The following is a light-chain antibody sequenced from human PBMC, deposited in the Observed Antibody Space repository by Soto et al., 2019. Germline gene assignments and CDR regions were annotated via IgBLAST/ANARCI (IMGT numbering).Light chain of an antibody. CDR1: QSVSSTY. Sequence: EIVLTQSPATLSLSPGEGSTLSCSVSQSVSSTYLAWYQKKPGQAPRLLIYGASSRATGIPDRFSGSGSGTDFTLTISRLEPEDFAVYYCQQYGSSLITFGQGTRLEIK. J-gene: IGKJ5*01. V-gene: IGKV3-20*01. CDR3: QQYGSSLIT. CDR2: GAS.